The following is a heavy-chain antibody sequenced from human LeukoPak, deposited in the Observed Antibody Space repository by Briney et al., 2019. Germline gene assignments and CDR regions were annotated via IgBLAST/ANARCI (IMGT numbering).Heavy chain of an antibody. CDR2: IRYDGSYK. D-gene: IGHD5-18*01. Sequence: GGSLRLSCAASGFTFSSYGIHWVRQAPGKGLEWVAFIRYDGSYKYYADSVKGRFIISRDNAKKSLYLQMKSLRAEDTAVYYCARHLSGVTGYSYGRGIDYWGQGTLVTVSS. V-gene: IGHV3-30*02. CDR1: GFTFSSYG. J-gene: IGHJ4*02. CDR3: ARHLSGVTGYSYGRGIDY.